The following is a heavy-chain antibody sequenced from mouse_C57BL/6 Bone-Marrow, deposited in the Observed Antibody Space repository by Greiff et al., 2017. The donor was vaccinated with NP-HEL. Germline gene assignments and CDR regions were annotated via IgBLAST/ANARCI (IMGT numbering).Heavy chain of an antibody. CDR1: GFTFSSYA. J-gene: IGHJ2*01. D-gene: IGHD1-1*01. CDR3: TRENGSSYGNFDY. V-gene: IGHV5-9-1*02. Sequence: EVMLVESGEGLVKPGGSLKLSCAASGFTFSSYAMSWVRQTPEKRLEWVAYISSGGDYIYYVDTVKGRFTISRDNARNTLYLQMSSLKSEDTAMYYCTRENGSSYGNFDYWGQGTTLTVSS. CDR2: ISSGGDYI.